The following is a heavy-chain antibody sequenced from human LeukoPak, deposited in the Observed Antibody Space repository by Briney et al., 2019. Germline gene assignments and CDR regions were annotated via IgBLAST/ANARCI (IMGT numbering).Heavy chain of an antibody. CDR3: ARDRSSGYSGSNDY. CDR2: ISYDGSNK. Sequence: PGGSLRLSCAASGFTFSSYGMHWVRQAPGKGLEWVAVISYDGSNKYYADSVKGRFTISRDNSKNTLYLQMNSLRAEDTAVYYCARDRSSGYSGSNDYWGQGTLVTVSS. V-gene: IGHV3-30*03. D-gene: IGHD5-12*01. J-gene: IGHJ4*02. CDR1: GFTFSSYG.